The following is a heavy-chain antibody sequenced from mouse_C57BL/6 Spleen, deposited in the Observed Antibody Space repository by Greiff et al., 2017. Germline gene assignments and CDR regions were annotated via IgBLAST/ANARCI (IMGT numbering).Heavy chain of an antibody. J-gene: IGHJ4*01. CDR1: GYTFTSYW. Sequence: VQLQQPGAELVKPGASVKLSCKASGYTFTSYWMHWVKQRPGQGLEWIGMIHPNSGRTNSNEKFKSKATLTVDKSSSTAYMQLSSLTSEASAGYYCARSPYSPYYAMDYWGQGTSVTVSS. V-gene: IGHV1-64*01. CDR2: IHPNSGRT. CDR3: ARSPYSPYYAMDY.